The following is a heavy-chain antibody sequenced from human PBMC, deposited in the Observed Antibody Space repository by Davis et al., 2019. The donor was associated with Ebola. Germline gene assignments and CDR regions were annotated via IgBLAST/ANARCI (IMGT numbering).Heavy chain of an antibody. Sequence: GESLKISCAASGFTFSRNGMHWVRQAPGKGLEWVAVISYDGSNKYYADSVTDRFTISRDNSKNTLYLQLNSLRAEDTAVYYCASPGGKTRIQLWNFDYWGQGTLVTVSS. D-gene: IGHD5-18*01. CDR1: GFTFSRNG. J-gene: IGHJ4*02. CDR2: ISYDGSNK. CDR3: ASPGGKTRIQLWNFDY. V-gene: IGHV3-30*19.